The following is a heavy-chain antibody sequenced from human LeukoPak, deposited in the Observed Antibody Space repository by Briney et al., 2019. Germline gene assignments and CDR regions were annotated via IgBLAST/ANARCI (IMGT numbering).Heavy chain of an antibody. V-gene: IGHV4-59*01. CDR2: IYYSGST. CDR1: GGSISSYY. CDR3: ARGSAGDNWYFDL. J-gene: IGHJ2*01. D-gene: IGHD2-21*02. Sequence: SETLSLTCTVSGGSISSYYWSWIRQPPGKGLEWIGYIYYSGSTNYNLSLKSRVTISVDTSKNQFSLKLSSVTAADTAVYYCARGSAGDNWYFDLWGRGTLVTASS.